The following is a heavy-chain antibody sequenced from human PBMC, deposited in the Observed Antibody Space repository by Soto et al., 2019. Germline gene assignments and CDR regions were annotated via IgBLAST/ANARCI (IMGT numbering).Heavy chain of an antibody. CDR2: IYCDDDK. J-gene: IGHJ4*02. CDR1: VFSLSSTRMA. D-gene: IGHD6-19*01. CDR3: AHIVVAGLGYYFDY. V-gene: IGHV2-5*02. Sequence: ITLKESGPTLVKPTQTLTLTCTFSVFSLSSTRMAVGWIRQPPGTALEWLALIYCDDDKRYSPFLKSRLTITKDTSKNQVVLTMSHIDPVDTARYYCAHIVVAGLGYYFDYWGQVTLVTVSS.